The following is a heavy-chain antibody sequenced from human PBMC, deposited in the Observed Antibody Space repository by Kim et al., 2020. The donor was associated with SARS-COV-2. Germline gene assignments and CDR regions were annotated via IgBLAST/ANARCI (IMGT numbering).Heavy chain of an antibody. CDR3: ARDQDLGAFDI. V-gene: IGHV4-31*03. Sequence: SETLSLTCTVSGGSISSGGYYWSWIRQHPGKGLEWIGYIYYSGSTYYNPSLKSRVTISVDTSKNQFSLKLSSVTAADTAVYYCARDQDLGAFDIWGQGTMVTVSS. CDR1: GGSISSGGYY. J-gene: IGHJ3*02. CDR2: IYYSGST.